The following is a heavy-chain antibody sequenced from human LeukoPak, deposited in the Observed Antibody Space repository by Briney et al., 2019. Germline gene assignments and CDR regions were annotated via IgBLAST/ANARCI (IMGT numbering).Heavy chain of an antibody. D-gene: IGHD2-8*01. Sequence: ASVKVSCKASGFPFSDFYIHWVRQAPGQGLEWMGWINIKSGATNYPQKFQGRVTMTRDASINTAYMDLSSLRSDDTALFYCARGAGRGTKDALFDHWGQGTLVTVSS. CDR2: INIKSGAT. CDR1: GFPFSDFY. J-gene: IGHJ4*02. CDR3: ARGAGRGTKDALFDH. V-gene: IGHV1-2*02.